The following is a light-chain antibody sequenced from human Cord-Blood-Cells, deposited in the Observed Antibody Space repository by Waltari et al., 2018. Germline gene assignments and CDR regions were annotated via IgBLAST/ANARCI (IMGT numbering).Light chain of an antibody. J-gene: IGLJ2*01. CDR1: NLGDKY. CDR2: QVS. V-gene: IGLV3-1*01. Sequence: SYELTQPPSVSVSPGQTASITCSGDNLGDKYACWYQQKPGQSPVLVIFQVSKRPSGIPERFSGSNSGNTATLTISGTQAMDEADYYCQAWDSSVVFGGGTKLTVL. CDR3: QAWDSSVV.